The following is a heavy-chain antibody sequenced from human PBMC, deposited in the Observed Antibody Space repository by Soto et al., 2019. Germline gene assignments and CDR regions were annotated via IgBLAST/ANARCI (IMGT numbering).Heavy chain of an antibody. V-gene: IGHV3-30*03. J-gene: IGHJ6*02. D-gene: IGHD1-26*01. CDR3: ARDVWETTSMYYGVDV. CDR2: ISYDGSNK. Sequence: GGSLRLSCAASGFTFSSYGMHWVRQAPGKGLEWVAVISYDGSNKYYADSVKGRFTISRDNSKNTLYLQMHSLRAEDTAVYYCARDVWETTSMYYGVDVWGLGTTATVSS. CDR1: GFTFSSYG.